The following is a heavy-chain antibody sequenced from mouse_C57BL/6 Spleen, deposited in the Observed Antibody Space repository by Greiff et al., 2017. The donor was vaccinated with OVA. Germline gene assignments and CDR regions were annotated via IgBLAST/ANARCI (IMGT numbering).Heavy chain of an antibody. V-gene: IGHV6-3*01. Sequence: EVKLMESGAGLVKPGGSMKLSCVSSGFTFSHYWMNWVSQSPENGLEWVAQIRLKSYNDARHYAEAVKRRLTISRDDSKSSVYLQMNNLRAEDTGIYYCFYDCDEVAYWGQGTLVTVSA. CDR3: FYDCDEVAY. J-gene: IGHJ3*01. CDR2: IRLKSYNDAR. D-gene: IGHD2-4*01. CDR1: GFTFSHYW.